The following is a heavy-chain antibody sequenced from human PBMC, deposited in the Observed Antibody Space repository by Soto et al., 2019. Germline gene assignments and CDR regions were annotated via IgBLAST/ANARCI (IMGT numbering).Heavy chain of an antibody. CDR3: AREYDFWRDYYYYGMDV. D-gene: IGHD3-3*01. CDR2: ISAYNGNT. J-gene: IGHJ6*02. V-gene: IGHV1-18*04. CDR1: GYTFTSYG. Sequence: QVQLVQSGAEVKKPGASVKVSCKASGYTFTSYGISWVRQAPGQGLEWMGWISAYNGNTNYAQKLQGRVTMTTDTSTSTGYMELRSLRSDDTAVYYCAREYDFWRDYYYYGMDVWGQGTTVTVSS.